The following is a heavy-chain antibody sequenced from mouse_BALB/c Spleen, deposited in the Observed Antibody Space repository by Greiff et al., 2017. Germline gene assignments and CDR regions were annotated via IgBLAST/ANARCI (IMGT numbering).Heavy chain of an antibody. Sequence: EVQLQESGPGLVKPSQSLSLTCSVTGYSITSGYYWNWIRQFPGNKLEWMGYISYDGSNNYNPSLKNRISITRDTSKNQFFLKLNSVTTEDTATYYCARDRGYGNYFAYWGQGTLVTVSA. V-gene: IGHV3-6*02. CDR1: GYSITSGYY. CDR2: ISYDGSN. D-gene: IGHD2-10*02. CDR3: ARDRGYGNYFAY. J-gene: IGHJ3*01.